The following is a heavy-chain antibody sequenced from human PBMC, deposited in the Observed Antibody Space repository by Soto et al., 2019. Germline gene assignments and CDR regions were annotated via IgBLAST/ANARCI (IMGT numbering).Heavy chain of an antibody. Sequence: PGGSLRLSCAASGFTFSSYWMSWVRQATGKGLEWVANIKQDGSEKYYVDSVKGRFTISRDNAKNSLYLQMNSLRAEDTAVYYCARGPKAPYSSGSHLDYWGQGTLVTVSS. CDR1: GFTFSSYW. D-gene: IGHD6-19*01. V-gene: IGHV3-7*01. CDR2: IKQDGSEK. CDR3: ARGPKAPYSSGSHLDY. J-gene: IGHJ4*02.